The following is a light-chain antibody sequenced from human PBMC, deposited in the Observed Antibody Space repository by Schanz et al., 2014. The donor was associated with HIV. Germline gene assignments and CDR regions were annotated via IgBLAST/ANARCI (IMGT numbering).Light chain of an antibody. V-gene: IGKV1-9*01. CDR1: QDISTY. CDR3: QQYNSFPLT. Sequence: DIQLSQSPSFLSASVGDRVTVTCRASQDISTYLAWYQQKPGKAPKLLIYAASILQSGVPSRFSGSGSGTEFTLTISSLQPDDFATYYCQQYNSFPLTFGGGTKVEIK. J-gene: IGKJ4*01. CDR2: AAS.